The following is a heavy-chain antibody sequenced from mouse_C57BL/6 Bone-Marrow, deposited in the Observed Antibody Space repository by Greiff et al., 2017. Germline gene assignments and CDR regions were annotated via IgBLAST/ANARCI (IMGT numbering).Heavy chain of an antibody. CDR1: GFTFSSYG. CDR3: ARHRYGSSSWYFAV. Sequence: EVMLVESGGDLVKPGGSLKLSCAASGFTFSSYGMSWVRQTPDKRLEWVATISSGGSYTYYPDSVKGRFILSRDNAKNTLYLQMSSLTSEDTAMYYCARHRYGSSSWYFAVWGTGTPVSVSS. D-gene: IGHD1-1*01. J-gene: IGHJ1*03. CDR2: ISSGGSYT. V-gene: IGHV5-6*01.